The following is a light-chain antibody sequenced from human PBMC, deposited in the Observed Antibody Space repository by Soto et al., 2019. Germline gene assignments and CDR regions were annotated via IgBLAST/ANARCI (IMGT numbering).Light chain of an antibody. CDR1: TSVFNYYNS. Sequence: QSALTQPASVSGSPGQSITISCTGTTSVFNYYNSVSWYQHHPGQAPKLMIYNVSNRPSGVSYRFSGSKSGNTASLTISGLQAEDEADYYCTSYTSSTTYFFVTGTKVTVL. V-gene: IGLV2-14*03. CDR3: TSYTSSTTYF. J-gene: IGLJ1*01. CDR2: NVS.